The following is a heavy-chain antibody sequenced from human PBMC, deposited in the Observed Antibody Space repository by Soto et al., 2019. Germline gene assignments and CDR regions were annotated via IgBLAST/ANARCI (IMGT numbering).Heavy chain of an antibody. CDR1: GGSVTSGTYY. D-gene: IGHD3-22*01. J-gene: IGHJ5*02. CDR2: IYYSGST. V-gene: IGHV4-61*01. CDR3: ARGDTSGYNWFDP. Sequence: PSEDPSLTCTISGGSVTSGTYYWSWIRQPPGKGLEWIGYIYYSGSTHYNPSLKGRVAISLGTSQNQFSLKLSSVTAADTAVYYCARGDTSGYNWFDPWGQGTLVTVSS.